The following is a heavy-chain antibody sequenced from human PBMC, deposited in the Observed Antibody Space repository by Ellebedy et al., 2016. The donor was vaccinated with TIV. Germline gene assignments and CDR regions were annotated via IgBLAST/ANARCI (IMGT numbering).Heavy chain of an antibody. D-gene: IGHD3-22*01. CDR3: AKDSGFRHYYDTSGYEDY. CDR1: GFTFSSYG. CDR2: ISYDGSNT. Sequence: PGGSLRLSCAASGFTFSSYGMHWVRQAPGKGLEWMAVISYDGSNTYYADSVKGRFTISRDNSNNTLYLQMNSLRPEDTAVYYCAKDSGFRHYYDTSGYEDYWGQGTLVTVSS. V-gene: IGHV3-30*18. J-gene: IGHJ4*02.